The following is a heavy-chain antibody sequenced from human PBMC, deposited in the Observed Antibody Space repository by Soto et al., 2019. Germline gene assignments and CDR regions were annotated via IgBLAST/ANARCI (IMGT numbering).Heavy chain of an antibody. D-gene: IGHD5-12*01. V-gene: IGHV4-39*01. CDR2: ISYSGST. J-gene: IGHJ4*02. CDR1: GGSVSSSSYY. CDR3: ARKSGYGRAPFDY. Sequence: SETLSLTCTVSGGSVSSSSYYWGWIRQPPGKGLEWIGSISYSGSTFYNPSLKSRVTISVDTSKNQFSLELSSVTAADTAVYYCARKSGYGRAPFDYWGQGTLVTVSS.